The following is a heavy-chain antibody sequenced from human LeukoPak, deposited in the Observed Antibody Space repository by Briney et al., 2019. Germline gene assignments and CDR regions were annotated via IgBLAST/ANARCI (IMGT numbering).Heavy chain of an antibody. D-gene: IGHD3-22*01. CDR1: GGSISSSSYY. CDR3: ARGGSRYYYDSSGSWFDP. J-gene: IGHJ5*02. CDR2: IYYSGST. V-gene: IGHV4-39*07. Sequence: SETLSLTCTVPGGSISSSSYYWGWIRQPPGKGLEWIGSIYYSGSTYYNPSLKSRVTISVDTSKNQFSLKLSSVTAADTAVYYCARGGSRYYYDSSGSWFDPWGQGTLVTVSS.